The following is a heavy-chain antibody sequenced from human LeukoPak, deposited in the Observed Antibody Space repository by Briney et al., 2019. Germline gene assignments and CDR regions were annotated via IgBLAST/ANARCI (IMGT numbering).Heavy chain of an antibody. CDR2: IWYDGSNK. J-gene: IGHJ4*02. V-gene: IGHV3-33*01. Sequence: GGPLRLSCAASGFTFSSYGMHWVRQAPGKGLEWVAVIWYDGSNKYYADSVKGRFTISRDNSKNTLYLQMNSLRAEDTAVYYCARTSNWEYYFDYWGQGTLVTVSS. CDR1: GFTFSSYG. CDR3: ARTSNWEYYFDY. D-gene: IGHD7-27*01.